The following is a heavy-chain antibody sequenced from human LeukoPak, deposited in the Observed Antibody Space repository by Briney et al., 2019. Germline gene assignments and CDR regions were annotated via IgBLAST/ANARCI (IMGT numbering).Heavy chain of an antibody. CDR2: IRSDGKIK. D-gene: IGHD2-21*01. J-gene: IGHJ4*02. Sequence: PGGSLRLSCAASGFTFSSYAMHWVRQAPGKGLEWVTYIRSDGKIKYYADSVKGRFTISRDNSKNTLYLQMNSLRADDTAVYYCANTGGDSTPPYWGQGTLVTVSS. CDR3: ANTGGDSTPPY. V-gene: IGHV3-30*02. CDR1: GFTFSSYA.